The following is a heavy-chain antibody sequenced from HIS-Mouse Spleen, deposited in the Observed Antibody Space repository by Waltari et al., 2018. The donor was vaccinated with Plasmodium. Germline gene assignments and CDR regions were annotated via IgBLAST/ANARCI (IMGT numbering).Heavy chain of an antibody. CDR2: IYHSGST. CDR3: ARSLGIASSYWYFDL. J-gene: IGHJ2*01. D-gene: IGHD2-15*01. CDR1: GSSISSGYY. Sequence: QVQLQESGPGLVKPSETLSLPCTVSGSSISSGYYWGWIRQPPGKGLEWIGSIYHSGSTYYNPSLKSRVTISVDTSKNQFSLKLSSVTAADTAVYYCARSLGIASSYWYFDLWGRGTLVTVSS. V-gene: IGHV4-38-2*02.